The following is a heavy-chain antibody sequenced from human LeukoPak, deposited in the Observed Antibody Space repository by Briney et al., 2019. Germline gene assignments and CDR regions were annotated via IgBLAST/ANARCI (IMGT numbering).Heavy chain of an antibody. D-gene: IGHD3-10*01. Sequence: PGGSLRLSCAASGFTFSSYAMHWVRQAPGKGLEWVSVIYSGGSTYYADSVKGRFTISRDNSKNTLYLQMNSLRAEDTAVYYCARDGGGYFDLWGRGTLVTVSS. J-gene: IGHJ2*01. CDR3: ARDGGGYFDL. V-gene: IGHV3-53*01. CDR2: IYSGGST. CDR1: GFTFSSYA.